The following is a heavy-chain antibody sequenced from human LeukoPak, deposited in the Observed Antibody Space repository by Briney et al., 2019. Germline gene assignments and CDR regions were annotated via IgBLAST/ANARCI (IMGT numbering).Heavy chain of an antibody. V-gene: IGHV3-9*01. CDR3: AKDKRDILTGYSWFDP. CDR2: ISWNSGSI. J-gene: IGHJ5*02. Sequence: GGSLRLSCAASGFTFDDYALHWVRQAPGKGLEWVSGISWNSGSIGYADSVKGRFTISRDNAKNSLYLQMNSLRAEDTALYYCAKDKRDILTGYSWFDPWGQGTLVTVSS. D-gene: IGHD3-9*01. CDR1: GFTFDDYA.